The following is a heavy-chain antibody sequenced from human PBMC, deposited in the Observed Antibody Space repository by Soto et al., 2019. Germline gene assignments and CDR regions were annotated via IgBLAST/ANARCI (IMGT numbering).Heavy chain of an antibody. CDR2: MNPNSGNT. J-gene: IGHJ4*02. D-gene: IGHD3-3*01. CDR3: ARGYDFWSGYSQSTDY. Sequence: ASGKVSCKASGYTLTRYDINWVGQAPGQWLEWMGWMNPNSGNTGYAQKFQGRVTMTRNTSISTAYMELSSLRSEDTAVYYCARGYDFWSGYSQSTDYWGQGTLVTVSS. CDR1: GYTLTRYD. V-gene: IGHV1-8*01.